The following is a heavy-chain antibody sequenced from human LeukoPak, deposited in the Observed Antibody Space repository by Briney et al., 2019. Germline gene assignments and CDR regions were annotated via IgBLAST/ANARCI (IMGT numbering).Heavy chain of an antibody. CDR1: GGSISSGSYY. V-gene: IGHV4-61*02. D-gene: IGHD3-3*01. CDR2: FYNSGRT. Sequence: SQTLSLTCTVSGGSISSGSYYWNWIRQPAGKGLEWIGCFYNSGRTNFNPSLKSRVTISADTSKNQFSLKVRSVTAADTAVYYCARADLKSDWFDPWGQGTLVTVSS. CDR3: ARADLKSDWFDP. J-gene: IGHJ5*02.